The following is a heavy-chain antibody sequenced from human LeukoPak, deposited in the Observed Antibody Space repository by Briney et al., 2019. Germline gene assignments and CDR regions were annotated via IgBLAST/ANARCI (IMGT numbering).Heavy chain of an antibody. Sequence: SETLSLTCGVSGYSISRGFYWVWIRQSPGKGLEWIASIYGGGTTYYNPALKNRLTISLDPSKNHFSVNLTSVTAADTAVYYCARGFCSSIDCYNDAFDFWGQGTMVTVSS. V-gene: IGHV4-38-2*01. CDR1: GYSISRGFY. J-gene: IGHJ3*01. D-gene: IGHD2-2*02. CDR2: IYGGGTT. CDR3: ARGFCSSIDCYNDAFDF.